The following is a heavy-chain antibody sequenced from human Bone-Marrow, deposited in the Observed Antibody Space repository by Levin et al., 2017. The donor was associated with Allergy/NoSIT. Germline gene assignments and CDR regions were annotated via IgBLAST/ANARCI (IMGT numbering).Heavy chain of an antibody. Sequence: SQTLSLTCTVSGVSISSPYWSWIRQPPGKGLEWIGYISNSGSTNYNPSLKSRVTISRDTSKNQFSLKLSSVTAADTAVYYCARSYGSGNYFDSWGQGTLVTVSS. CDR1: GVSISSPY. D-gene: IGHD3-10*01. J-gene: IGHJ4*02. CDR3: ARSYGSGNYFDS. CDR2: ISNSGST. V-gene: IGHV4-59*11.